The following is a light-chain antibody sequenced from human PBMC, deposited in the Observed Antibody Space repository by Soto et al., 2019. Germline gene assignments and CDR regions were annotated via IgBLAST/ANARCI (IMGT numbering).Light chain of an antibody. Sequence: DTVLTQSPVTLSLTSGERATLSCRASQSISGTYLAWYQQKPGQSPRLLIYSASTRAPGIPDRFSGSGSGTDFTLTISRLEPEDFAVYYCQHYGSSPSTFGRGTKVDIK. CDR3: QHYGSSPST. V-gene: IGKV3-20*01. CDR2: SAS. J-gene: IGKJ1*01. CDR1: QSISGTY.